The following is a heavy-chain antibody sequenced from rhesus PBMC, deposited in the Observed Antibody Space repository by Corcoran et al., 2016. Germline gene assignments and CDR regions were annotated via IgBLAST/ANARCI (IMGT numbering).Heavy chain of an antibody. CDR1: GGSFRSYW. J-gene: IGHJ5-1*01. Sequence: QVQLQESGPGLVKPSETLSLTCAVYGGSFRSYWWNWIRQSPGKGLEWIGEINCYRGSTNYNPSLQSRVTISQDVSRNQFSLKLTSVTAADTAVYYCASPVRYRFDVWGPGVLVSVSS. CDR2: INCYRGST. CDR3: ASPVRYRFDV. V-gene: IGHV4-80*01.